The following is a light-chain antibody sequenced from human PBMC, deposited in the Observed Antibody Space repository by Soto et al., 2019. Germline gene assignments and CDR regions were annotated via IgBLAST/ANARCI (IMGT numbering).Light chain of an antibody. J-gene: IGKJ4*01. CDR3: QQCFSWPLT. CDR1: RSFSKS. V-gene: IGKV3-11*01. Sequence: EIVLTQSQATLSLSPGEKATLSCRPSRSFSKSLAWYQQKAGQAPSFLIYETSNRATAVPARFSGSGSGTDFTLTISSLEPEDFAVYYCQQCFSWPLTFGGGTKVEIK. CDR2: ETS.